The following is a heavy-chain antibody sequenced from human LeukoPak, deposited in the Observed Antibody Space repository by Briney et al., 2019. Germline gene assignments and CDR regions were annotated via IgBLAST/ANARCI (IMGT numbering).Heavy chain of an antibody. V-gene: IGHV3-53*04. Sequence: GGSLRLSCAPSGFTVSSNYMSWVRQAPGKGLEWVSVIYSGGSTYYADSVKGRFTISRHNSKNTLYLQMNSLRAEDTAVYYCARYRGVSTYYYDIGLGAFDIWGQGTMVTVSS. D-gene: IGHD3-22*01. CDR1: GFTVSSNY. CDR2: IYSGGST. CDR3: ARYRGVSTYYYDIGLGAFDI. J-gene: IGHJ3*02.